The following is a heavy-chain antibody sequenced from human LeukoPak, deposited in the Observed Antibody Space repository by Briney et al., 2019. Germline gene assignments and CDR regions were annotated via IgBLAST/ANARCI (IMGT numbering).Heavy chain of an antibody. CDR2: ISSSGSTI. Sequence: GGSLRLPCAASGFTFSSYAMSWVRQAPGKGLEWVSYISSSGSTIYYADSVKGRFTISRDNAKNSLYLQMNSLRAEDTAVYYCARDLAYSSSRNYYYYYGMDVWGQGTTVTVSS. J-gene: IGHJ6*02. D-gene: IGHD6-13*01. CDR1: GFTFSSYA. CDR3: ARDLAYSSSRNYYYYYGMDV. V-gene: IGHV3-48*04.